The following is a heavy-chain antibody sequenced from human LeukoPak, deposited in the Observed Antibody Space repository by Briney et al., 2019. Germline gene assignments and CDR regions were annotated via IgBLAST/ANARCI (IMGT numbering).Heavy chain of an antibody. V-gene: IGHV3-11*06. CDR2: ISGTTSNT. Sequence: PGGSLRLSCVASGFAFSDYYMSWIRPAPGKGREGVSYISGTTSNTKYADSVKGRFTISRDKAKNSMYPQMNSLRAEDTAVYYCVRDTSLVVVVPTARQDWFDPWGQGTLVTVSS. CDR1: GFAFSDYY. CDR3: VRDTSLVVVVPTARQDWFDP. J-gene: IGHJ5*02. D-gene: IGHD2-2*01.